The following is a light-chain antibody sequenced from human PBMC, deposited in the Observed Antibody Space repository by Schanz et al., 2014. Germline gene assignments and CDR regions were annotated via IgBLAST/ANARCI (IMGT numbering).Light chain of an antibody. Sequence: DIQMTQSPSSLSASVGDRVTITCRASQGIRNYLAWYQHKPGKVPTLLIYGASTLRPGVPSRFSGSGSGTDFTLTISSLQPEDVATYYCQQYNSYGWTFGQGTKVEIK. CDR3: QQYNSYGWT. CDR2: GAS. V-gene: IGKV1-27*01. CDR1: QGIRNY. J-gene: IGKJ1*01.